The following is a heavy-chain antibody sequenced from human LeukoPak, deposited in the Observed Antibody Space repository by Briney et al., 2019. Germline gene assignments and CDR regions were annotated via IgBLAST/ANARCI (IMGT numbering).Heavy chain of an antibody. V-gene: IGHV3-11*01. CDR1: GFTFSDYY. CDR3: ARSDRIAAAIDY. Sequence: GGSLRLSCAASGFTFSDYYMSWIRQAPGKGLEWVSYISSSGSTIYYADSVKGRYTISRDNAKNSLYLQMNSLRAEDTAVYYCARSDRIAAAIDYWGQGTLVTVSS. CDR2: ISSSGSTI. D-gene: IGHD6-13*01. J-gene: IGHJ4*02.